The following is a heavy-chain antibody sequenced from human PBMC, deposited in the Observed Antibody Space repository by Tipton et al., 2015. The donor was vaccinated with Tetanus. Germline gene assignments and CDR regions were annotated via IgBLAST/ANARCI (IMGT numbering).Heavy chain of an antibody. CDR3: ARGPTVTSDY. D-gene: IGHD4-17*01. V-gene: IGHV4-30-4*01. J-gene: IGHJ4*02. CDR1: GGSISNDNYY. Sequence: TLSLTCTVSGGSISNDNYYWSWIRQPPGKGLEWIGYMFYSGSAYYNPSLKSRITISMDTSRNQFSLNLSSVTAADTAVYYCARGPTVTSDYWGQGTLVTVSS. CDR2: MFYSGSA.